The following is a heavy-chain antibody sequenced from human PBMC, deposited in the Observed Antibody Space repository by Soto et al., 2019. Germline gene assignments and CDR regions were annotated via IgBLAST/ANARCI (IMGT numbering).Heavy chain of an antibody. J-gene: IGHJ4*02. V-gene: IGHV4-38-2*01. CDR1: GYSINRGYY. CDR3: ARYQYGSSGHDVEH. Sequence: TSETLSLTCSVSGYSINRGYYWGWIRPAPGKGLEWIGSIYHRGATYYAPSLKARAAISLDTSNNHFTLRLTSVTVADTAIYYCARYQYGSSGHDVEHWGKGDLVTVSS. D-gene: IGHD3-22*01. CDR2: IYHRGAT.